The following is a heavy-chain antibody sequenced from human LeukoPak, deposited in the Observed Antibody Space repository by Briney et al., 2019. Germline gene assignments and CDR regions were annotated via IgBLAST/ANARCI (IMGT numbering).Heavy chain of an antibody. CDR1: GYTFTGYY. CDR3: ARDGTYYYDSSGYLYDY. Sequence: GASVKVSCKASGYTFTGYYMHWVRQAPGQGLEWMGWINPNSGGTNYAQKFQGRVTMTRDTSISTAYMELSRLRSDDTAVYYCARDGTYYYDSSGYLYDYWGQGTLVTVYS. CDR2: INPNSGGT. J-gene: IGHJ4*02. D-gene: IGHD3-22*01. V-gene: IGHV1-2*02.